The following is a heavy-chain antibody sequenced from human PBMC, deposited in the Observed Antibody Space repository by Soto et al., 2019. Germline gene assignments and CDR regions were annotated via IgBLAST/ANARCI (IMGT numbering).Heavy chain of an antibody. D-gene: IGHD6-13*01. CDR3: ASSGYSSSPAHFQH. J-gene: IGHJ1*01. CDR1: GGSISSGDYY. CDR2: IYYSGST. Sequence: PSETLSLTCTVSGGSISSGDYYWSWIRQPPGKGLEWIGYIYYSGSTYYNPSLKSRVTISVDTSKNQFSLELSSVTAADTAVYYCASSGYSSSPAHFQHWGQGTLVTVSS. V-gene: IGHV4-30-4*01.